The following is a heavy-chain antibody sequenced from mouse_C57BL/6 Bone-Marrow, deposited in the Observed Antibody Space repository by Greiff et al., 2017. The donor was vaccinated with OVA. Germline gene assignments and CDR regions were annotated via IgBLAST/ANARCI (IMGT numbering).Heavy chain of an antibody. CDR1: GYTFTSYW. CDR3: ARLDGNYVGLYFDV. CDR2: IHPNSGST. Sequence: VKLQQPGAELVKPGASVKLSCKASGYTFTSYWMHWVKQRPGQGLEWIGMIHPNSGSTNYNEKFKSKATLTVDKSSSTAYMQLSSLTSEDSAVYYCARLDGNYVGLYFDVWGTGTTGTVSS. D-gene: IGHD2-1*01. J-gene: IGHJ1*03. V-gene: IGHV1-64*01.